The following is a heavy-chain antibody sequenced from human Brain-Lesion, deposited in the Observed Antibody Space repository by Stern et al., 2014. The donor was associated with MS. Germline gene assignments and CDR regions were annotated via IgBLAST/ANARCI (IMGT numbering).Heavy chain of an antibody. Sequence: VQLVESGPGLVKPSQTLSLTCTVSGGSISSGSDYWSWIRQPVGKGLEWIGRIHPSGSAFYTPSLKSRVTISTAPSLTKFPLELTSAPAADTAIYYCASGYRIFDYWGQGILVTVPS. J-gene: IGHJ4*02. D-gene: IGHD5-18*01. CDR1: GGSISSGSDY. CDR3: ASGYRIFDY. CDR2: IHPSGSA. V-gene: IGHV4-61*02.